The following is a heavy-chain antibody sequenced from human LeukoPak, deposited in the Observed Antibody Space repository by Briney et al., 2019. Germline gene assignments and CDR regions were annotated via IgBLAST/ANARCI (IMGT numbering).Heavy chain of an antibody. CDR3: ARGGYYGSGSDDAFDI. Sequence: SETLSLTCTVSGGSISSYYWSWIRQPAGKGLEWIGHIYTSGSTNYNPSLKSRVTMSEDTSKNQFSLNLSSVTAADTAVYYCARGGYYGSGSDDAFDIWGQGTMVTVSS. CDR2: IYTSGST. D-gene: IGHD3-10*01. V-gene: IGHV4-4*07. CDR1: GGSISSYY. J-gene: IGHJ3*02.